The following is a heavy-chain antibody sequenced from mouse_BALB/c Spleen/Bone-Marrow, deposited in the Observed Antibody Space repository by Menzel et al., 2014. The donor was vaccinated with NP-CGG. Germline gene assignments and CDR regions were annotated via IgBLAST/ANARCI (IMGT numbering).Heavy chain of an antibody. D-gene: IGHD2-10*02. V-gene: IGHV5-12-2*01. J-gene: IGHJ4*01. CDR3: ARRVWSRGGDY. Sequence: EVNVVESGGGLVQPGGSMKLSCAASGFTFSNYTMSWVRQTPEKRLEWVAYISNGGGSTYYPDTVKGRFTISRDNAKNTLYLQMSSLKSEDTAMYYCARRVWSRGGDYWGQGTSVTVSS. CDR1: GFTFSNYT. CDR2: ISNGGGST.